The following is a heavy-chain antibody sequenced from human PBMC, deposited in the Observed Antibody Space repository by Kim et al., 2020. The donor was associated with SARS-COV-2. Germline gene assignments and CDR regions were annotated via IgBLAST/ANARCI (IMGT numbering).Heavy chain of an antibody. CDR3: AKNQFAELYSSSWYYYYGMDV. CDR2: ISYDGSNK. J-gene: IGHJ6*02. Sequence: GGSLRLSCAASGFTFSSYGMHWVRQAPGKGLEWVAVISYDGSNKYYADSVKGRFTISRDNSKNTLYLQMNSLRAEDTAVYYCAKNQFAELYSSSWYYYYGMDVWGQGTTVTVSS. V-gene: IGHV3-30*18. CDR1: GFTFSSYG. D-gene: IGHD6-13*01.